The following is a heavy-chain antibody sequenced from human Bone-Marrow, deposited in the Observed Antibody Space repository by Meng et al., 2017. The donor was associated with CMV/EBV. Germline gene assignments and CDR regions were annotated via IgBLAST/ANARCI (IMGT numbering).Heavy chain of an antibody. J-gene: IGHJ4*02. CDR2: ISSSSSYI. D-gene: IGHD2-2*02. Sequence: GESLKISCAASGFTFSSYSMNWVRQAPGKGLEWVSSISSSSSYIYYADSVKGRFTISRDNAKNSLYLQMNSPRAEDTAVYYCARRYCSSTSCYKGSATDYWGQGTLVTVSS. V-gene: IGHV3-21*01. CDR1: GFTFSSYS. CDR3: ARRYCSSTSCYKGSATDY.